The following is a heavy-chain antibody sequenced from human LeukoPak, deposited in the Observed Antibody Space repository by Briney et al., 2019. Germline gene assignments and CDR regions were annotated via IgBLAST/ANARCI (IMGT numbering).Heavy chain of an antibody. V-gene: IGHV3-73*01. CDR2: IRTKGKSYAT. J-gene: IGHJ5*02. Sequence: GGSLRLSCAASGFTFSGSAMHWVRQASGKGLEWVGRIRTKGKSYATEYAASVKGRFIISRDDLKNTAYLLMNSLKIEDTAVYYCTRTTVTMADWFDPWGQGTLVTVSS. D-gene: IGHD4-17*01. CDR3: TRTTVTMADWFDP. CDR1: GFTFSGSA.